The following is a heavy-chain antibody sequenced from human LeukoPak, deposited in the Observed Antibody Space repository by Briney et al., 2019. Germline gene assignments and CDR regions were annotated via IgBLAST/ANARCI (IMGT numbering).Heavy chain of an antibody. Sequence: GGSLRLSCAASGFTFSGSAMHWVRQASGKGLEWVGRIRSKANSYATAYAASVKGRFTISRDDSKNTAYLQMNSLKTEDTAVYYCTSPGIAAAGTHPKWELRSGGFDYWGQGTLVTVSS. D-gene: IGHD6-13*01. CDR3: TSPGIAAAGTHPKWELRSGGFDY. V-gene: IGHV3-73*01. CDR1: GFTFSGSA. J-gene: IGHJ4*02. CDR2: IRSKANSYAT.